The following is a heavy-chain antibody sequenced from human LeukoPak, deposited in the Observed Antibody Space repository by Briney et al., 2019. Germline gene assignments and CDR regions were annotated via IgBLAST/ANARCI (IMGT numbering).Heavy chain of an antibody. J-gene: IGHJ4*02. CDR1: GGSISSYY. V-gene: IGHV4-59*01. D-gene: IGHD6-19*01. CDR2: IYHSGSP. Sequence: SETLSLTCTVSGGSISSYYWSWIRQPPGKGLEWIGYIYHSGSPNYNPSLKSRITISVDTSKNQFSLKLSSVTAADTAVYYCAGGGQWLAFDSWGQGTLVTVSS. CDR3: AGGGQWLAFDS.